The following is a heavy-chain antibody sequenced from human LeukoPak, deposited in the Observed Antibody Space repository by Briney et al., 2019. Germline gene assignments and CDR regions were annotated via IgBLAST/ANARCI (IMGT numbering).Heavy chain of an antibody. CDR2: IKQDGSEK. CDR1: GFTFSSYG. J-gene: IGHJ4*02. Sequence: GGSLRLSCAASGFTFSSYGMHWVRQAPGKGLEWVANIKQDGSEKYYVDSVKGRFTISRDNAKNSLYLQMNSLRAEDTAVYYCARLLGDYFDYWGQGTLVTVSS. D-gene: IGHD1-26*01. CDR3: ARLLGDYFDY. V-gene: IGHV3-7*01.